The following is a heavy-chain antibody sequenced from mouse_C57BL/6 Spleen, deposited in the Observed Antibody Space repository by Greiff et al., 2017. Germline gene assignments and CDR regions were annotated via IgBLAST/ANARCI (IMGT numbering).Heavy chain of an antibody. J-gene: IGHJ2*01. D-gene: IGHD1-1*01. Sequence: QVQLQQSGAELVKPGASVKISCKASGYAFSSYWMNWVKQRPGKGLAWIGQIYPGDGDTNYNGKFKGKATLTADKSSSTAYMQLSSLTSEDSAVYFCARDYGSLYFDYWGQGTTLTVSS. CDR2: IYPGDGDT. CDR1: GYAFSSYW. V-gene: IGHV1-80*01. CDR3: ARDYGSLYFDY.